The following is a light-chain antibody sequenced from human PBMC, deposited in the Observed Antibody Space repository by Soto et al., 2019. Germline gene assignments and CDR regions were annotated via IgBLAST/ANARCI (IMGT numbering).Light chain of an antibody. V-gene: IGLV2-14*01. CDR1: SDDIGGYDH. CDR2: DVN. J-gene: IGLJ2*01. CDR3: SSYTGHTTLS. Sequence: QSALTQPASVSGSPGQSITISCTGTSDDIGGYDHVSWYQQYPGKAPRLLMYDVNNRPSGVSNRFSGSKSANTASLTISGLQTEDEADYYCSSYTGHTTLSVGGGTKLTVL.